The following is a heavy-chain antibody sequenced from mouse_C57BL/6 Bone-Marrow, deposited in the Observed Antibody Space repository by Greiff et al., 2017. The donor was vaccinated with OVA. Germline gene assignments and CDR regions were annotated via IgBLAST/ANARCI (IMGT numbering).Heavy chain of an antibody. V-gene: IGHV14-4*01. CDR2: IDPENGDT. D-gene: IGHD1-1*02. J-gene: IGHJ2*01. CDR3: TTDGDCDY. CDR1: GFNIKDDY. Sequence: EVQLQQSGAELVRPGASVKLSCTASGFNIKDDYMHWVKQRPEQGLEWIGWIDPENGDTEYASKFQGKATITAATSSNTAYLQHNDLRSEDTADYYCTTDGDCDYWGQGTTLTVSS.